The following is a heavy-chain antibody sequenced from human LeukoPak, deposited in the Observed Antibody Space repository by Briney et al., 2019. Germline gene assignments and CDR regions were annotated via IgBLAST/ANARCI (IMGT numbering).Heavy chain of an antibody. Sequence: PSETLSLTCTVSGGSISSYFWSWIRQPPGKGLEWIGYIYYSGSTNYNPSLKSRVTISVDTSKNQISLKLSSVTAADTAVYYCARVGSGSYYAGIFDNWGQGTLVTVSS. J-gene: IGHJ4*02. D-gene: IGHD3-10*01. CDR1: GGSISSYF. V-gene: IGHV4-59*01. CDR3: ARVGSGSYYAGIFDN. CDR2: IYYSGST.